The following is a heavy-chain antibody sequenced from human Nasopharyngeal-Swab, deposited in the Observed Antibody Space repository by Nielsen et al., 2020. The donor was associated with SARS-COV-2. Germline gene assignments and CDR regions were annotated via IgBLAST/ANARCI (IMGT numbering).Heavy chain of an antibody. J-gene: IGHJ4*02. CDR1: GGSISSHY. CDR3: AREAVGGLVDS. CDR2: FYYSWIT. D-gene: IGHD1-26*01. Sequence: SETLSLTCTVSGGSISSHYWSWIRQSPGKGLEWIGYFYYSWITNYNPSLKSRVTILIDTSKNQFSLKLNSVTAADTAVYYCAREAVGGLVDSWGQGTLVTVSS. V-gene: IGHV4-59*11.